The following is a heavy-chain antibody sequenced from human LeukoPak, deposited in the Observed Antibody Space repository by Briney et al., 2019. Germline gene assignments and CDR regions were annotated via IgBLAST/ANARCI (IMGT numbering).Heavy chain of an antibody. V-gene: IGHV4-59*02. D-gene: IGHD1-26*01. CDR1: GASVSSRF. J-gene: IGHJ3*01. CDR2: ISNRGST. Sequence: SETLSLTCGVSGASVSSRFWSWIRHPPGMGLEWIGYISNRGSTDYNPSLKSRVTISVYAATNEISLNVRSVSAADTAVYYCAKGVSGTYFAFEVWGQGRPVIVSA. CDR3: AKGVSGTYFAFEV.